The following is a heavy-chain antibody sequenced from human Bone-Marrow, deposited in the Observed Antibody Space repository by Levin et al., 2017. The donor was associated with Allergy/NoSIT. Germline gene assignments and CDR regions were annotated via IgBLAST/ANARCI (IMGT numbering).Heavy chain of an antibody. V-gene: IGHV3-53*01. CDR1: GFTVSNHY. J-gene: IGHJ4*02. CDR2: IYSRGGT. CDR3: TGGPSGVRS. D-gene: IGHD3-16*01. Sequence: GESLKISCAASGFTVSNHYMSWVRQAPGKGLEWVSLIYSRGGTNYADSVKGRFTISRDSSKNTLYLQMNSLRAEDTAAYYCTGGPSGVRSWGQGTLVTVSS.